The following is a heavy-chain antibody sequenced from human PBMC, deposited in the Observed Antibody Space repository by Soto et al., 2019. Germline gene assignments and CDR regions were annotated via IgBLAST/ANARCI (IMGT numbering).Heavy chain of an antibody. Sequence: SETLSLTCTVSGGSISSGGYYWSWIRQHPGKGLEWIGYIYYSGSTYYNPSLKSRVTISVDTSKNQFSLKLSSVTAADTAVYYCARIPKRGAVGVDYWGQGPLVTVSS. CDR2: IYYSGST. V-gene: IGHV4-31*03. CDR1: GGSISSGGYY. CDR3: ARIPKRGAVGVDY. D-gene: IGHD1-26*01. J-gene: IGHJ4*02.